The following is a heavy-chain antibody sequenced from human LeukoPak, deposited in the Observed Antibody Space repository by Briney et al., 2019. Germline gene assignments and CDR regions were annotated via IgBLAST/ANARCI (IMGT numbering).Heavy chain of an antibody. CDR2: IYYSGST. V-gene: IGHV4-39*01. CDR1: GGSISSSSYY. Sequence: SETLSLTCTVSGGSISSSSYYWGWIRQPPGKGLEWIGSIYYSGSTNYNPSLKSRVTISVDTSKNQFSLKLSSVTAADTAVYYCARHVYSSGWSPLDYWGQGTLVTVSS. D-gene: IGHD6-19*01. CDR3: ARHVYSSGWSPLDY. J-gene: IGHJ4*02.